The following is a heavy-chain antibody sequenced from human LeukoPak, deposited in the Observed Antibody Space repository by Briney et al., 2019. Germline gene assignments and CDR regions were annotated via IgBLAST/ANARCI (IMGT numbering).Heavy chain of an antibody. Sequence: GGSLRLSCAASGFTFSSYGMHWVRQAPGKGLEWVAVISYDGSNKYYADSAKGRFTISRDNSKNTLYLQMNSLRAEDTAVYYCAKDSGNWFDPWGQGTLVTVSS. D-gene: IGHD3-10*01. J-gene: IGHJ5*02. CDR1: GFTFSSYG. V-gene: IGHV3-30*18. CDR2: ISYDGSNK. CDR3: AKDSGNWFDP.